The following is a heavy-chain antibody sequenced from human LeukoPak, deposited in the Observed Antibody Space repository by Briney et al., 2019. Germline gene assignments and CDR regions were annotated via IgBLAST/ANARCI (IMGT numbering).Heavy chain of an antibody. J-gene: IGHJ3*02. CDR2: VNLKSGNT. V-gene: IGHV1-8*03. CDR1: AYTFTRYD. CDR3: ARGGYDFWSGSAGDAFDI. Sequence: ASVKVSCKASAYTFTRYDINWVRQATGQGLEWMGWVNLKSGNTGSAEKFQDRVTITRDTSINTAYMELSSLRPEDTGVYYCARGGYDFWSGSAGDAFDIWGQGTMVTVSS. D-gene: IGHD3-3*01.